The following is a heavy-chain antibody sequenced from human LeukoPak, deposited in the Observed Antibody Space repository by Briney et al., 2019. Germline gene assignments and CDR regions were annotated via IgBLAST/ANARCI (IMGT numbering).Heavy chain of an antibody. D-gene: IGHD3-22*01. CDR3: ARGKGARGYYDSSRRPFDY. Sequence: PGGSLRLSCAASGFTFSSYSMNWVRQAPGKGLEWVSSISSSSSYIYYADSVKGRFTISRDNAKNSLYLQMNSLRAEDTAVYYCARGKGARGYYDSSRRPFDYWGQGTLVTVSS. J-gene: IGHJ4*02. V-gene: IGHV3-21*01. CDR1: GFTFSSYS. CDR2: ISSSSSYI.